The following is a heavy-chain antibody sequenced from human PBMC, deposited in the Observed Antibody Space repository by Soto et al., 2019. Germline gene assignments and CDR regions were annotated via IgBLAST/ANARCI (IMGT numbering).Heavy chain of an antibody. J-gene: IGHJ6*02. V-gene: IGHV3-11*01. CDR3: ASGHYGLDV. CDR2: ISASGTDI. Sequence: QVQLVESGGGLVKPGGSLRLSCAASGFIFSNYYISWIRQAPGKGLEWVSYISASGTDIYYADSVKGRFTISRDNAKNSLYLQMNSLTVEDTAVYYCASGHYGLDVWCQGTTVTVS. CDR1: GFIFSNYY.